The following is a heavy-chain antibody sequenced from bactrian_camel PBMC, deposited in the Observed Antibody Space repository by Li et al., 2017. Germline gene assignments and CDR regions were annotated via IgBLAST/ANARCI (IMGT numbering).Heavy chain of an antibody. CDR2: IGPDGDIR. J-gene: IGHJ4*01. V-gene: IGHV3S1*01. CDR1: GFIFEHYW. Sequence: HVQLVESGGDLVQPGGSLTLSCAASGFIFEHYWMNWVRQAPGNGLEWVAKIGPDGDIRYYVDAVRGRFNVSRDNAKSTMYLQMNSLQPEDTAVYYCVKDWNNQAAQRKGQGTQVTVS. D-gene: IGHD1*01.